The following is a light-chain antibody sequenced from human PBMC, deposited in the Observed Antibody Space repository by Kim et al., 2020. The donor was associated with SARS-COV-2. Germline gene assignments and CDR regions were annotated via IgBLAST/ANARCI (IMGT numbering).Light chain of an antibody. Sequence: LSPGERATLPCRASQSVSSIYLAWYRGKPGQAPRLLIFGASSRATGIPDRFSGSGSGTDFTLTISRLEPEDFAVYYCQQYGSSPYTFGQGTKLEI. J-gene: IGKJ2*01. CDR3: QQYGSSPYT. CDR2: GAS. V-gene: IGKV3-20*01. CDR1: QSVSSIY.